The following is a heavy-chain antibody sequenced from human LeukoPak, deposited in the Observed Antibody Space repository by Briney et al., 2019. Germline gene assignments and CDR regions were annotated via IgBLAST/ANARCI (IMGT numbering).Heavy chain of an antibody. V-gene: IGHV3-7*01. Sequence: GGSLRLSCEASGFTFSRYWMSWVRQAPGKGLEGVANIKEDGSEKHYVDSVKGRLTISRDNAKDSLYLQMGSLRAEDTAVYYCARDSGSYRIFDYWGQGTLVTVSS. D-gene: IGHD1-26*01. J-gene: IGHJ4*02. CDR1: GFTFSRYW. CDR2: IKEDGSEK. CDR3: ARDSGSYRIFDY.